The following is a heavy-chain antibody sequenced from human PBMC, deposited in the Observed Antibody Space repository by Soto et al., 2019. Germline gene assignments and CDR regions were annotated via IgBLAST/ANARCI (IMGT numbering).Heavy chain of an antibody. D-gene: IGHD3-10*01. V-gene: IGHV3-30*03. CDR2: ISYDGSNK. J-gene: IGHJ4*02. CDR1: GFTFSSYG. Sequence: QVQLVESGGGVVQPGRSLRLSCAASGFTFSSYGMHWVRQAPGKGLEWVAVISYDGSNKYYADSVKGRFTISRDNSKNSLYLQMNSLRAEDTAVYYCADYGSGGGVRYWGQGTLVTVSS. CDR3: ADYGSGGGVRY.